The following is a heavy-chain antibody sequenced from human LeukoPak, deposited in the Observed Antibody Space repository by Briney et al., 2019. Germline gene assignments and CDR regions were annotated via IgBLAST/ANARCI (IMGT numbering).Heavy chain of an antibody. Sequence: ASVKVSCKASGYTFTSYGISWVRQAPGQGLEWMGWISAYNGNTNYAQKLQGRVTMTTDTSTSTAYMELRSLRSDDTAVYYCAREGGYCSSTDCYPNWFDPWGQGTLVTVSS. CDR2: ISAYNGNT. CDR1: GYTFTSYG. J-gene: IGHJ5*02. D-gene: IGHD2-2*01. CDR3: AREGGYCSSTDCYPNWFDP. V-gene: IGHV1-18*01.